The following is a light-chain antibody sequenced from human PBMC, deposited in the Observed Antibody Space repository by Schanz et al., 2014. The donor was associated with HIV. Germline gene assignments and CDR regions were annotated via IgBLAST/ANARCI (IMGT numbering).Light chain of an antibody. J-gene: IGKJ5*01. CDR3: LQQNTCPLT. CDR1: QDISSW. V-gene: IGKV1-12*01. Sequence: DIQMTQSPSSVSASAGARVTITCRASQDISSWLAWYQQRPGKAPKVLIYAAFTLLSGVPAWFIGSGSGTEFTLTITNLQPEDFATYYCLQQNTCPLTFGQGTRLEVK. CDR2: AAF.